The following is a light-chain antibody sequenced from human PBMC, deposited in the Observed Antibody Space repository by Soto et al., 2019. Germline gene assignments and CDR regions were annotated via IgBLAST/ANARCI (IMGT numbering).Light chain of an antibody. V-gene: IGKV1-39*01. CDR2: AAS. J-gene: IGKJ2*01. CDR3: QQSFSTPYP. Sequence: DIQMTQSPSSLSASVGARVKITCRASQTISTYLNWYHQKPGKDPKLLIYAASTLQSGVPSRFSGSGSGTDFTLNISSLQSEDFGTYYCQQSFSTPYPFGPGTKLEIK. CDR1: QTISTY.